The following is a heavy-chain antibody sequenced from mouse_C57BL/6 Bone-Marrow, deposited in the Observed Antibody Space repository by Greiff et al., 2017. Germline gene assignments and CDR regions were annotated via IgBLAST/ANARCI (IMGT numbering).Heavy chain of an antibody. CDR3: VRVLYDGYYGGAMDY. J-gene: IGHJ4*01. V-gene: IGHV10-3*01. Sequence: EVKLLESGAGLVQPKGSLKLSCAASGFTFTTYAMHWVRQAPGQGLEWVARIRRKSGNYATYYAVSVKDRFTISRDASQSMLYLQRKNLKTENTAMYYGVRVLYDGYYGGAMDYWGQGTSVTVSS. CDR1: GFTFTTYA. D-gene: IGHD2-3*01. CDR2: IRRKSGNYAT.